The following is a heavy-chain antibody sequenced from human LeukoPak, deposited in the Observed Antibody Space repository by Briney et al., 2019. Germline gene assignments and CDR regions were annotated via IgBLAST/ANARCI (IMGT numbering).Heavy chain of an antibody. J-gene: IGHJ4*02. CDR3: ARGRAEDY. Sequence: KPSETLSLTCAVYGGSFSGYYWSWIRQPPGKGLEWIGEINHSGSTNYNSSLKSRVTISVDTSKNQFSLKLSSVTAADTAVYYCARGRAEDYWGQGTLGTVSS. V-gene: IGHV4-34*01. CDR1: GGSFSGYY. CDR2: INHSGST.